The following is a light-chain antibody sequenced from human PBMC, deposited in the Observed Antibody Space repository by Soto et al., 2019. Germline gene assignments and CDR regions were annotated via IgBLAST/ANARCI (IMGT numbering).Light chain of an antibody. V-gene: IGKV1-5*03. CDR2: KAS. CDR3: QHYNSYSEA. Sequence: DIQITQSPSTLSSSVPERVTITCRASQSISSWLAWYQQKPGKAPKLLIYKASSLESGVPSRFSGSGSGTEFTLTISSLQPDDFATYYCQHYNSYSEAFGQGTKVDIK. J-gene: IGKJ1*01. CDR1: QSISSW.